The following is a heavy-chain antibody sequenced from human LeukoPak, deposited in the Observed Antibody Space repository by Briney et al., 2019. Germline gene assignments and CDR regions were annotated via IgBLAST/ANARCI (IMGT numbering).Heavy chain of an antibody. D-gene: IGHD6-19*01. Sequence: SQTLSLTCTVTGTSIRSGSYYWNWIRQAAGKGLEWIGRMYIGGRTTYNPSPKSRVTISLETTENQFSLRLRSVTAADTAVYYCAREGIAVADTYYYYYMDVWGKGTWVTVSS. J-gene: IGHJ6*03. V-gene: IGHV4-61*02. CDR3: AREGIAVADTYYYYYMDV. CDR1: GTSIRSGSYY. CDR2: MYIGGRT.